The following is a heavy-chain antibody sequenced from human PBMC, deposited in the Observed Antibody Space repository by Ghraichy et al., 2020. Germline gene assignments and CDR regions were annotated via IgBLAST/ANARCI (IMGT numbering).Heavy chain of an antibody. CDR2: INHSGST. CDR1: GGSFSGYY. Sequence: SETLSLTCAVYGGSFSGYYWSWIRQPPGKGLEWIGEINHSGSTNYNPSLKSRVSISVDTSKNQFSLKLSSVTAADTAVYYCARGSSGWFYGMDVWGQGTTVTVSS. J-gene: IGHJ6*02. CDR3: ARGSSGWFYGMDV. D-gene: IGHD6-19*01. V-gene: IGHV4-34*01.